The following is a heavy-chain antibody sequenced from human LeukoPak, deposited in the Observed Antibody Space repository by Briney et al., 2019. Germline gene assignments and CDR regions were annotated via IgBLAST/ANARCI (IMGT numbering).Heavy chain of an antibody. J-gene: IGHJ4*02. CDR3: ARLAPY. CDR1: GFTFRRYR. V-gene: IGHV3-74*01. CDR2: IISVGRST. Sequence: GGSLRLSCAAPGFTFRRYRKHGGGHAPGKGGVWVSRIISVGRSTNYADSVKGGFTISRENAKNTPYTQKKTQRAEETRVFYCARLAPYWGQGTLVTVSS.